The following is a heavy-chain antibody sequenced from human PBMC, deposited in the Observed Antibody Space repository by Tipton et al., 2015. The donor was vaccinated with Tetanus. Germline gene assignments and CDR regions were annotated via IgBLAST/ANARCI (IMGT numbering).Heavy chain of an antibody. CDR1: GFSVSDYN. CDR3: AKGLSFYAFDI. V-gene: IGHV3-69-1*01. Sequence: SLGLSCAASGFSVSDYNMNWVRQAPGKGLEWVSTITSSGHTFYADSVRGRFSISRDNAENSLYLQMNSLRAEDTALYYCAKGLSFYAFDIWGQGTMVTVSS. CDR2: ITSSGHT. J-gene: IGHJ3*02. D-gene: IGHD3/OR15-3a*01.